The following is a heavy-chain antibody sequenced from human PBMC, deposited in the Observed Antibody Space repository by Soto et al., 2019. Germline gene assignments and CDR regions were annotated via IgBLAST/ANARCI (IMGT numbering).Heavy chain of an antibody. D-gene: IGHD3-3*01. Sequence: GASVKVSCKASGYTFTSYGISWVRQAPGQGLEWMGWISAYNGNTNYAQKLQGRVTMTTDTSTSTAYMELRSLRSGDTAVYYCARDRVVRSPFYDFWSGLGDYWGQGTLVTVSS. CDR2: ISAYNGNT. CDR1: GYTFTSYG. CDR3: ARDRVVRSPFYDFWSGLGDY. J-gene: IGHJ4*02. V-gene: IGHV1-18*01.